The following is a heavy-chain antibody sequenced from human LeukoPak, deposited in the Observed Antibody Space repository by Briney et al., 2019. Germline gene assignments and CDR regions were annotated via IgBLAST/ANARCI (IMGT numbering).Heavy chain of an antibody. CDR3: ARPQGYFAANFDY. J-gene: IGHJ4*02. D-gene: IGHD3-22*01. CDR2: IIPIFGTA. CDR1: GGTFSSYA. Sequence: VKVSFKASGGTFSSYAISWVRQAPGQGLEWMGGIIPIFGTANYAQKFQGRVTITADKSTSTAYMELSSLRGEDTAVFYCARPQGYFAANFDYWGQGTLVTVSS. V-gene: IGHV1-69*13.